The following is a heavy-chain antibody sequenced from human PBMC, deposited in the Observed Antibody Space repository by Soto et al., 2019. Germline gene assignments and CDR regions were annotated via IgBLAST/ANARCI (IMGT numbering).Heavy chain of an antibody. V-gene: IGHV6-1*01. J-gene: IGHJ6*02. CDR1: GDSVSSNSAA. CDR2: TYYRSKWYN. CDR3: ARDRSSSRAWYYYGMDV. Sequence: PSQTLSLTCAISGDSVSSNSAAWNWIRQSPSRGLEWLGRTYYRSKWYNDYAVSVKSRITINPDTSKNQFSLQLNSVTPEDTAVYYCARDRSSSRAWYYYGMDVWGQGTTVTVSS. D-gene: IGHD6-13*01.